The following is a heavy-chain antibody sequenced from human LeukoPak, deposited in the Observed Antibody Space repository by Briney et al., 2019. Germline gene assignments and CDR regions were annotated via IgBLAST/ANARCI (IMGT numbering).Heavy chain of an antibody. Sequence: GGSLRLSCAASGFTVSSNYMSWVRQAPGKGLEWVSAISGSGVTTYYADSVKGRFTISRDNSKHTLYLQMNSLRAEDTAVYYCSKWKAIVLVPAARSPIDYWGQGTLVTVSS. CDR2: ISGSGVTT. V-gene: IGHV3-23*01. J-gene: IGHJ4*02. CDR3: SKWKAIVLVPAARSPIDY. D-gene: IGHD2-2*01. CDR1: GFTVSSNY.